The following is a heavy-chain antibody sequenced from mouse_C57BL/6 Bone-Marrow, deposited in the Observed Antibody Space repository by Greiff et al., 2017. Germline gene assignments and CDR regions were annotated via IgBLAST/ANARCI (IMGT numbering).Heavy chain of an antibody. CDR3: AREIYYGNCDYAMDD. J-gene: IGHJ4*01. D-gene: IGHD2-1*01. Sequence: QVQPKASGAEPVKPGASVKLSRKASGYTFTSYWMQWVKQRPGQGLEWNGEIDPSESYTNYNQKFKGKATLTVDTSSSTAYMQLSSLTSEDSAVYYCAREIYYGNCDYAMDDWGQGTSVTVSS. CDR1: GYTFTSYW. V-gene: IGHV1-50*01. CDR2: IDPSESYT.